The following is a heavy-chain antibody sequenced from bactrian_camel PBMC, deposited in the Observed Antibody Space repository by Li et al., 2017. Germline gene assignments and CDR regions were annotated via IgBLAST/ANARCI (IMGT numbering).Heavy chain of an antibody. D-gene: IGHD5*01. V-gene: IGHV3S55*01. J-gene: IGHJ4*01. CDR1: RPPPTSGYC. Sequence: VQLVESGGGLVQSGGSLRLSCAASRPPPTSGYCMAWFRQAPGKDREKVASFGSTDTPTYADSVKGRFTISRDNALSTLSLQMNNLKPEDTAIYYCASDPRWGRMVRGTPDYWGQGTQVTVS. CDR3: ASDPRWGRMVRGTPDY. CDR2: FGSTDTP.